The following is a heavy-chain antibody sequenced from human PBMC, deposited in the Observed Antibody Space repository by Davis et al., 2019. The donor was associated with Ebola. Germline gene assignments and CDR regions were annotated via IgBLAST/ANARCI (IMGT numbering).Heavy chain of an antibody. CDR3: TRGGYYNSGSYVTPPFDY. CDR2: IKSDGSSI. CDR1: GFTFSSYL. J-gene: IGHJ4*02. V-gene: IGHV3-74*01. Sequence: GESLKISCAASGFTFSSYLMYWVRQAPGKGLVWVSRIKSDGSSISYADSVKGRFTISRDNAKNTLYLQMNSLRAEDTAMYYCTRGGYYNSGSYVTPPFDYWGQGTLVTVSS. D-gene: IGHD3-10*01.